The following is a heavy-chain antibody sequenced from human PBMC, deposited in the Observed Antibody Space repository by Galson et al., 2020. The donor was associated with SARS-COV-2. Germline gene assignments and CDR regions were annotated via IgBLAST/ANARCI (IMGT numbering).Heavy chain of an antibody. Sequence: SETLSLTCTVSGGSISVYYWSWLRQPAGKGLEWIGRIFTTGSTNYNPSLKSRVTMSVDTSKNQFSLRLSSVTAADTAVYYCARDPGQKFVTGWFDHWGQGALVSVSS. V-gene: IGHV4-4*07. J-gene: IGHJ5*02. CDR3: ARDPGQKFVTGWFDH. D-gene: IGHD2-21*02. CDR1: GGSISVYY. CDR2: IFTTGST.